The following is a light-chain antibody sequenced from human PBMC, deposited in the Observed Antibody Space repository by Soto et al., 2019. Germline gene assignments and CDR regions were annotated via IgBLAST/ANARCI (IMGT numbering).Light chain of an antibody. CDR3: CSYAGSYV. V-gene: IGLV2-23*01. CDR2: EGS. Sequence: QAALTQPSSVSGSPGQSITLTISCTGSSSDVGSYNLVSWYQKNPGKAPKLMIYEGSKRPSGVSNRFSGSKSGNTASLTISGLQAEDEADYYCCSYAGSYVFGTGTKLTVL. J-gene: IGLJ1*01. CDR1: SSDVGSYNL.